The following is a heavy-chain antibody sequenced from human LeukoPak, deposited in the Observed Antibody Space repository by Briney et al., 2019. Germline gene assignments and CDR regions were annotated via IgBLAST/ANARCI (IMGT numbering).Heavy chain of an antibody. J-gene: IGHJ4*02. CDR2: ISSSSSTM. D-gene: IGHD1-26*01. V-gene: IGHV3-48*04. Sequence: GSLRLSCAASGFTFSDNSMNWVRQAPGKGLEWLSYISSSSSTMYYADSVKGRFTISRDNAKNSLYLQMNSLRAEDTAVYYCAGRVGATWVDYWGQGTLVTVSS. CDR1: GFTFSDNS. CDR3: AGRVGATWVDY.